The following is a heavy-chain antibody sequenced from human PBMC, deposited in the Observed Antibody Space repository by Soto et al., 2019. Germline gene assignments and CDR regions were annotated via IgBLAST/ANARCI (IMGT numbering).Heavy chain of an antibody. CDR2: ISSSGNSI. CDR1: GFSFSDYY. V-gene: IGHV3-11*01. CDR3: VRDDDYGGTNNWFDP. D-gene: IGHD4-17*01. Sequence: QEQLVESGGGVVKPGGSLRLSCTASGFSFSDYYMSWLRQAPGKGLECIAYISSSGNSIYYADSVKGRFTISRDNAKNTLYLHMNSLTAADTAMYYCVRDDDYGGTNNWFDPWGQGTLVTVSS. J-gene: IGHJ5*02.